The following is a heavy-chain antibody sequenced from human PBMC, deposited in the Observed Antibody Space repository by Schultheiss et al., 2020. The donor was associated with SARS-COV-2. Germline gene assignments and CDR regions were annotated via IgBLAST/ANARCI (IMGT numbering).Heavy chain of an antibody. CDR1: GFTFSDHY. D-gene: IGHD3-22*01. CDR3: AKDLSSIAYYDSSGYLDH. V-gene: IGHV3-11*01. Sequence: GGSLRLSCAASGFTFSDHYMNWVRQAPGKGLEWVSYISTRGTTKYYADSVRGRFTISRDNSKYTLYLQMNSLRAEDTAVYYCAKDLSSIAYYDSSGYLDHWGQGTLVTVSS. J-gene: IGHJ4*02. CDR2: ISTRGTTK.